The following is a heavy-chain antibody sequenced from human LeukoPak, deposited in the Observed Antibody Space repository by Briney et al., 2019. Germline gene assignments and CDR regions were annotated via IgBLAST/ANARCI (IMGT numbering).Heavy chain of an antibody. V-gene: IGHV3-66*01. CDR1: GFTVSSNY. D-gene: IGHD2-15*01. Sequence: GGSLRLSCAASGFTVSSNYMSWVRQAPGKGLEWFSVLYSGGSTYYADYVQGRFTISRDNSNNTLYLQMNSMRVEDTAVYFCARGDCSGGSCHSGLWGQGTLVTVSS. J-gene: IGHJ4*02. CDR2: LYSGGST. CDR3: ARGDCSGGSCHSGL.